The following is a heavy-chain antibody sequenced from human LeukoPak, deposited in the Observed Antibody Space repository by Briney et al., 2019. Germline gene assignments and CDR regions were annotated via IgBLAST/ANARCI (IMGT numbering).Heavy chain of an antibody. CDR2: INHSGST. CDR1: GGSISSSSYY. V-gene: IGHV4-39*07. Sequence: PSETLSLTCTVSGGSISSSSYYWSWIRQPPGKGLEWIGEINHSGSTNYNPSLKSRVTISVDTSKNQFSLKLSSVTAADTAVYYCARDGDGSVAGIDHWGQGTLVTVSS. CDR3: ARDGDGSVAGIDH. J-gene: IGHJ4*02. D-gene: IGHD6-19*01.